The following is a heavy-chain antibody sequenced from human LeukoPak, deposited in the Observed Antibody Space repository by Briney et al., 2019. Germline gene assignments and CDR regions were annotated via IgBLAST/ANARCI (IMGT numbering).Heavy chain of an antibody. CDR3: ARDLSGVTGYTYGRGIDY. CDR2: IKKDGSEK. D-gene: IGHD5-18*01. Sequence: GGSLRLSCAASGFTFSTYWMHWVRQAPGKGLEWVANIKKDGSEKYYVDSVKGRFTISRDNAKTSLYLQMNSLRAEDTAVYYCARDLSGVTGYTYGRGIDYWGQGTLVTVSS. CDR1: GFTFSTYW. V-gene: IGHV3-7*01. J-gene: IGHJ4*02.